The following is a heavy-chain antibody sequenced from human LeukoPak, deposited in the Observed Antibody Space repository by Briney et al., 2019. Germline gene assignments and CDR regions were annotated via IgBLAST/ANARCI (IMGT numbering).Heavy chain of an antibody. V-gene: IGHV4-34*01. CDR2: INHSGST. CDR3: ARGRGDYDSSGYYGGAGY. J-gene: IGHJ4*02. Sequence: SETLSLTCAVCGGSFSGYYWSWIRQPPGKGLEWIGEINHSGSTNYNPSLKSRVTISVDTSKNQFSLKLSSVTAADTAVYYCARGRGDYDSSGYYGGAGYWGQGTLVTVSS. CDR1: GGSFSGYY. D-gene: IGHD3-22*01.